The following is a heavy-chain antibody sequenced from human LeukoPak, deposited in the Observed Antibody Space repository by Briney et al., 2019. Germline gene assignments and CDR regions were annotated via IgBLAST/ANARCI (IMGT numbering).Heavy chain of an antibody. D-gene: IGHD6-13*01. J-gene: IGHJ4*01. CDR3: ARDLAAAGRALDY. CDR2: INHSGST. CDR1: GGSFSGYY. V-gene: IGHV4-34*01. Sequence: SETLSLTCAVYGGSFSGYYWSWIRQPPGKGLEWIGEINHSGSTNYNPSLKSRVTISVDTSKNQFSLKLSSVTAADTAVYYCARDLAAAGRALDYWGHGTLVTVSS.